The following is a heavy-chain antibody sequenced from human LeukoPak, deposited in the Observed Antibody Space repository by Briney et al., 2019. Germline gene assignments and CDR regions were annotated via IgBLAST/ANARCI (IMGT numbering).Heavy chain of an antibody. CDR1: GYTFTGYY. V-gene: IGHV1-2*04. CDR3: ARASDRTASVVVVIRPRDAFDI. D-gene: IGHD3-22*01. J-gene: IGHJ3*02. CDR2: INPNSGGT. Sequence: ASVRVSCKASGYTFTGYYMHWVRQAPGQGLEWMGWINPNSGGTNYAQKFQGWVTMTRDTSISTAYMELSRLRSDDTAVYYCARASDRTASVVVVIRPRDAFDIWGQGTMVTVSS.